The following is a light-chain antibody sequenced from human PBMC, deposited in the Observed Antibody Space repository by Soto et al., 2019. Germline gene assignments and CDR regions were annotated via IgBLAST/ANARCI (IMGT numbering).Light chain of an antibody. CDR1: QMLLHTNGYNY. J-gene: IGKJ1*01. Sequence: DIVLTQVSRSLSVSPGDAASISFISSQMLLHTNGYNYLDWYLQKPGQSPQLLIYLGSNRASGVPDRFSGSGSGTDFTLKISRVEAEDVGVYYCMQALQTPWTFGHGPKV. CDR3: MQALQTPWT. V-gene: IGKV2-28*01. CDR2: LGS.